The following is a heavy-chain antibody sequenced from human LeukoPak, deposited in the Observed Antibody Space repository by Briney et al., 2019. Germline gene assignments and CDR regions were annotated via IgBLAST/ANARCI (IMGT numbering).Heavy chain of an antibody. CDR3: ARDQTAVTGVWGTIDY. V-gene: IGHV3-30*03. D-gene: IGHD2-8*02. CDR2: ISYDGSNT. J-gene: IGHJ4*02. Sequence: GGSLRLSCTASGFTFSGYGTHWVRQAPGMGLEWVAIISYDGSNTFYGDSVKGRFTISRDNSKKTLYLQMNSLRTEDTAVYYCARDQTAVTGVWGTIDYWGQGTLVTVSS. CDR1: GFTFSGYG.